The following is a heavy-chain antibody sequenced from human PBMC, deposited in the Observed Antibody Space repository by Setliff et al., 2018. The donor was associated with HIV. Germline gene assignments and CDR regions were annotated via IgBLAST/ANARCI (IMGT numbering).Heavy chain of an antibody. Sequence: SVKVSCKASGGTFSSYTINWVRQAPGQGLEWMGGILPMLNIANFTQKFQGRVTITADKSTDTAYMELSSLRYEDTAVYYCAREILDYYGILTGYNIPNAFDIWGQGTMVTVSS. CDR3: AREILDYYGILTGYNIPNAFDI. J-gene: IGHJ3*02. V-gene: IGHV1-69*10. CDR1: GGTFSSYT. CDR2: ILPMLNIA. D-gene: IGHD3-9*01.